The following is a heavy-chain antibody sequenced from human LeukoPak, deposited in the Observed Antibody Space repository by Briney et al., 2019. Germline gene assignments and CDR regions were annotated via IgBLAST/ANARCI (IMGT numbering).Heavy chain of an antibody. CDR3: ARGRAGIAAAGFDY. CDR1: GFTFSMSS. Sequence: GGSLRLSCATSGFTFSMSSMHWVRLAPGKGLEWLAGISFDGANKFSGDSVKGRFSISRDNSKNTLYLPMNSLRLDDTAVYFCARGRAGIAAAGFDYWGQGTLVTVSS. J-gene: IGHJ4*02. D-gene: IGHD6-13*01. V-gene: IGHV3-30*04. CDR2: ISFDGANK.